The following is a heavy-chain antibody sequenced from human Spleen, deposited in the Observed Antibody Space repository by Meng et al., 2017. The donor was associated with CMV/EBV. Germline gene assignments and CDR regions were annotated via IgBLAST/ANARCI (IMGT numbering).Heavy chain of an antibody. Sequence: SETLSLTCTVSGGSLRSGGYYWSWIRQPPGKGLEWIGYIYYNGDTNYNPPLKSRVTISVDTSKNHFSLRLNSVTAADTAVYYCIRSSSWSFDPWGQGTLVTVSS. CDR2: IYYNGDT. CDR3: IRSSSWSFDP. CDR1: GGSLRSGGYY. V-gene: IGHV4-61*03. D-gene: IGHD6-13*01. J-gene: IGHJ5*02.